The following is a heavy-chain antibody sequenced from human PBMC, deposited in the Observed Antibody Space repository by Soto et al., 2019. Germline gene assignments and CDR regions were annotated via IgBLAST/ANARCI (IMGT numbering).Heavy chain of an antibody. CDR2: INAGNGNT. CDR1: GYTFTGYA. D-gene: IGHD6-19*01. CDR3: ARAVAVAADFDS. V-gene: IGHV1-3*05. Sequence: QVQLVQSGAEEKKPGASVKVSCKASGYTFTGYAMHWVRQAPGQRLEWMGWINAGNGNTKYSQKFQGRVTITRDTSASTAYMELSILRSEDTAVYYCARAVAVAADFDSWGQGTLVTVSS. J-gene: IGHJ4*02.